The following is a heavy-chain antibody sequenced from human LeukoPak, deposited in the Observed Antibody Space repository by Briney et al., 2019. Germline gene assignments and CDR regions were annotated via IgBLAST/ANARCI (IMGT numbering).Heavy chain of an antibody. V-gene: IGHV1-8*01. CDR2: TNPNSGKT. J-gene: IGHJ4*02. Sequence: ASVRVSCKASGYTFTSSDINWVRQAPGQGLEWMGWTNPNSGKTGYARKFQGRVTMTKNTSISTAYMEVSSLGYDDTAIYYCARGRPGLASAGTYDFWGQGTLITVSS. D-gene: IGHD6-13*01. CDR1: GYTFTSSD. CDR3: ARGRPGLASAGTYDF.